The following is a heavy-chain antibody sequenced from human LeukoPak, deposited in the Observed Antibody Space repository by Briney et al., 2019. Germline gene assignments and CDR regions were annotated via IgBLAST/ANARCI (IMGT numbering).Heavy chain of an antibody. V-gene: IGHV1-18*01. D-gene: IGHD3-22*01. CDR2: ISAYNGNT. CDR3: ARGHYYDSSGHYPY. J-gene: IGHJ4*02. Sequence: GASVKVSCKASGYTFTSYGISWVRQAPGQGLEWMGWISAYNGNTNYAQKLQGRVTMTTDTSTSTAYMELRGLRSDDTAVYYCARGHYYDSSGHYPYWGQGTLVTVSS. CDR1: GYTFTSYG.